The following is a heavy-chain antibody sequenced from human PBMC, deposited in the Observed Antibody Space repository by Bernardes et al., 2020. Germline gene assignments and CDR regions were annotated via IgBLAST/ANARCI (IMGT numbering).Heavy chain of an antibody. V-gene: IGHV3-30-3*01. CDR2: ISDDGNNE. J-gene: IGHJ4*02. CDR3: ARDEPACVNGDCYSQGPDS. CDR1: GFTFSNNA. Sequence: GGSLRLSCEVSGFTFSNNAMHWVRQAPGKGLEWVALISDDGNNENYGDSVKGRFTISRDNYKNTLYLQMSSLRPEDTATYFCARDEPACVNGDCYSQGPDSWGQGTLVTVSS. D-gene: IGHD2-21*02.